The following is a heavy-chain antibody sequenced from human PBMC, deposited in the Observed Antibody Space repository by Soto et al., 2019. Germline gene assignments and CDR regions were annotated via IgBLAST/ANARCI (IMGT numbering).Heavy chain of an antibody. J-gene: IGHJ4*02. D-gene: IGHD3-22*01. Sequence: QVQLQESGPGLVKPSQTLSLTCTVSGGSISSGDYYWSWIRQPPGKGLEWIGYIYYSGSTHYNPSPKSRVTTPVDPSQKQFSLKLSSATAADTAVYYCARGGGSGIVVATLFDYWGQGTLVTVSS. CDR1: GGSISSGDYY. CDR3: ARGGGSGIVVATLFDY. V-gene: IGHV4-30-4*01. CDR2: IYYSGST.